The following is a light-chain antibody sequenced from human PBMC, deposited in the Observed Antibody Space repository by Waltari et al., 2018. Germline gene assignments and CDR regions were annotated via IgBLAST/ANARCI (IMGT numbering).Light chain of an antibody. J-gene: IGLJ3*02. CDR2: RHN. CDR1: SSNIGINY. CDR3: AAWDDSLSGWV. Sequence: QSVLTQPPSASGTPGQTVTISCSGSSSNIGINYVYWYQQFPGTAPQLLIYRHNQRPSGGPDRFSGSKSGTSASLAISGLRSEDGADYYCAAWDDSLSGWVFGGGTKLTVL. V-gene: IGLV1-47*01.